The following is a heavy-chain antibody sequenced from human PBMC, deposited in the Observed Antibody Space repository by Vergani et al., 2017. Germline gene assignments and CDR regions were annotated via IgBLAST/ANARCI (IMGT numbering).Heavy chain of an antibody. D-gene: IGHD3-10*01. CDR3: AKDRYDYGWGSDYDGMDV. Sequence: QVQLVESGGGLVKPGASVKVSCKASGYTFTGYYMHWVRQAPGQGLEWMGWINPNSGGTNYAQKFQGWVTMTRDTSTSTAYMELNSLRAEDTAVYYCAKDRYDYGWGSDYDGMDVWGRGTTVTVSS. J-gene: IGHJ6*02. CDR2: INPNSGGT. CDR1: GYTFTGYY. V-gene: IGHV1-2*04.